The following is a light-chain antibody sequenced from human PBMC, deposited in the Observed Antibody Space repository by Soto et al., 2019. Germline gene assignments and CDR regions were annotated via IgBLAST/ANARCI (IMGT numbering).Light chain of an antibody. Sequence: QSVLTQPPSASGSLGQSVTISCTGTSSDIGRYEFVSWYQHHPGKAPKLIIYEVTERPSGVPDRFSGSKSGNMASLTVSGLQADDEADYFCCSYAGTKYYVFGTGTKVTVL. CDR3: CSYAGTKYYV. V-gene: IGLV2-8*01. J-gene: IGLJ1*01. CDR2: EVT. CDR1: SSDIGRYEF.